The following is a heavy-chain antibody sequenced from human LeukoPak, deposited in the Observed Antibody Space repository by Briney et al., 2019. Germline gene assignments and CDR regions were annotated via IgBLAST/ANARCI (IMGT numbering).Heavy chain of an antibody. Sequence: GASLRLSCAASEFTFSSYAMSWVRQAPGKGLEWVSAIGGSGVNTYYADSVEGRFTISRDNSKNTLYLQMNSLRAEDTAVYYCAKDSLKEGGHWFDPWGQGTLVTVSS. CDR1: EFTFSSYA. D-gene: IGHD3-16*01. J-gene: IGHJ5*02. V-gene: IGHV3-23*01. CDR3: AKDSLKEGGHWFDP. CDR2: IGGSGVNT.